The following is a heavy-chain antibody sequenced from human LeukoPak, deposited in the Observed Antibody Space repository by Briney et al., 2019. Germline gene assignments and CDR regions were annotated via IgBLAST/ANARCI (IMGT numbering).Heavy chain of an antibody. Sequence: GGSLRLSCAASGFTFSSYAMHWVRQAPGKGLEGVAIISYDGSNKYYADSVKGRFTISRDNSRNTLYLQMNSLRAEDTAVYYCARVGGYSYIGGYFDYWGQGTLVTVSS. V-gene: IGHV3-30*04. J-gene: IGHJ4*02. CDR2: ISYDGSNK. CDR1: GFTFSSYA. D-gene: IGHD5-18*01. CDR3: ARVGGYSYIGGYFDY.